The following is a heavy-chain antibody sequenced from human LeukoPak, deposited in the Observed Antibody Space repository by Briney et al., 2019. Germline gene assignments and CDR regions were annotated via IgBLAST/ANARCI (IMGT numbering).Heavy chain of an antibody. Sequence: GGSLRLSCAASGFTFSSYAMSWVRQAPGKGLEWVSAISGSGGSTYYADSVKGRFTISRDNSKNTLYPQMNSLRAEDTAVYYCASSSRSSKRAFDIWGQGTMVTVSS. D-gene: IGHD2-15*01. CDR3: ASSSRSSKRAFDI. CDR1: GFTFSSYA. J-gene: IGHJ3*02. CDR2: ISGSGGST. V-gene: IGHV3-23*01.